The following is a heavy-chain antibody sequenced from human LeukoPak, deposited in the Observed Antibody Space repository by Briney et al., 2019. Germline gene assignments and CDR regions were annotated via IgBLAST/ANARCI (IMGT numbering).Heavy chain of an antibody. V-gene: IGHV3-48*01. CDR3: ARDVAETAAAGTNYFDF. CDR1: GFTFSNYA. J-gene: IGHJ4*02. Sequence: PGGSLRLSCTGSGFTFSNYAITWVRQAPGKGLEWISYISSRGDSIYYAQSVEGRFTISRDNAKKSLYLQMNSLRGEDTAIYYCARDVAETAAAGTNYFDFWGQGTLVTVSS. D-gene: IGHD6-13*01. CDR2: ISSRGDSI.